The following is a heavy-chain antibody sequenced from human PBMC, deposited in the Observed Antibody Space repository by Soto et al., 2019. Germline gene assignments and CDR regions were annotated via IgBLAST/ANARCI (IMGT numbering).Heavy chain of an antibody. D-gene: IGHD3-16*02. J-gene: IGHJ4*02. Sequence: GGSLRLSCASSGFTFSSYSMNWVRQAPGKGLEWVSSISSSSSYIYYADSVKGRVTISRDNAKNSLYLQMNSLIAEDTAVYYCARDHYDYVWGSYCYKGNFDYWGQGTLVTVSS. CDR1: GFTFSSYS. V-gene: IGHV3-21*01. CDR3: ARDHYDYVWGSYCYKGNFDY. CDR2: ISSSSSYI.